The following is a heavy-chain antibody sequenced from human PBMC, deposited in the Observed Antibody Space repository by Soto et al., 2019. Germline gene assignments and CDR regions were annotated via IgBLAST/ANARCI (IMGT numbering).Heavy chain of an antibody. CDR1: GFPFSSYA. V-gene: IGHV3-23*01. D-gene: IGHD3-3*01. CDR2: ISGSGGST. J-gene: IGHJ4*02. Sequence: GGSLSLSCAASGFPFSSYAMSWVRQAPGKGLEWVSAISGSGGSTYYADSVKGRFTISRDNSKNTLYLQMNSLRAEDTAVYYCAKDLAGLFWSGYPIDKWGQGTLVTVSS. CDR3: AKDLAGLFWSGYPIDK.